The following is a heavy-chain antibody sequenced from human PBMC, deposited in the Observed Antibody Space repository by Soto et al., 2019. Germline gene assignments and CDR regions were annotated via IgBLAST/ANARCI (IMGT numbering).Heavy chain of an antibody. CDR3: ARPDSNGWYDY. CDR2: IYPADSDT. J-gene: IGHJ4*02. CDR1: GYSFTNYW. Sequence: AGESLKISCKGSGYSFTNYWIAWVRQVPGKGLEWMAIIYPADSDTRYSPSFQGQVTISADKSVSTAYLQWSSLKASDTAMYYCARPDSNGWYDYWGQGTPVTVSS. D-gene: IGHD6-19*01. V-gene: IGHV5-51*01.